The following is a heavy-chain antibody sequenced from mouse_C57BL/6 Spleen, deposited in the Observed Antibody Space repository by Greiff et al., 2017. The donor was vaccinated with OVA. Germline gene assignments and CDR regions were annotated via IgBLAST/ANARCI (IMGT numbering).Heavy chain of an antibody. CDR2: IYPGDGDT. CDR1: GYAFSSSW. Sequence: VQVVESGPELVKPGASVKISCKASGYAFSSSWMNWVKQRPGKGLEWIGRIYPGDGDTNYNGKFKGKATLTADKSSSTAYMQLSSLTSEDSAVYFCARGTTVVATYPYYAMDYWGQGTSVTVSS. V-gene: IGHV1-82*01. CDR3: ARGTTVVATYPYYAMDY. D-gene: IGHD1-1*01. J-gene: IGHJ4*01.